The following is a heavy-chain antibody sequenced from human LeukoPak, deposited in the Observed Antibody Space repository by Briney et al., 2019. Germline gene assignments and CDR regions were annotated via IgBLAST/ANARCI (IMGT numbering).Heavy chain of an antibody. J-gene: IGHJ4*02. D-gene: IGHD2-15*01. CDR3: ATAPPGCGGSRAFDS. V-gene: IGHV4-4*07. Sequence: SETLSLTCTMSGASISSYWWSWIRQPAGKGLEWIGRIYTDGDTNFNPSLKSRVTVSLDKSKNHFSLKWISVTAADTAVYYCATAPPGCGGSRAFDSWGRGNLVTV. CDR2: IYTDGDT. CDR1: GASISSYW.